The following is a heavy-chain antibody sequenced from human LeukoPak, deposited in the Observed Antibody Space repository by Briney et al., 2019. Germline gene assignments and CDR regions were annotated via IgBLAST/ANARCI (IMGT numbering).Heavy chain of an antibody. V-gene: IGHV4-59*01. CDR3: ARGPRISLVRGALELDY. CDR1: GGSISSYY. J-gene: IGHJ4*02. CDR2: IYYSGST. D-gene: IGHD3-10*01. Sequence: PSETLSLTCTVSGGSISSYYWSWIRQPPGKGLEWIGYIYYSGSTNYNPSLKSRVTISVDTSKNQFSLKLSSVTAADTAVYYCARGPRISLVRGALELDYWGQGTLVTVPS.